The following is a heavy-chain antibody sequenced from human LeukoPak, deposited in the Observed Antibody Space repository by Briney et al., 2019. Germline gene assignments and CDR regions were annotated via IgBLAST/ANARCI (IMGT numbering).Heavy chain of an antibody. V-gene: IGHV3-30*18. CDR2: ISYDGRNK. CDR3: AKYDDYEMY. Sequence: GGSLRLSCAASGFTFNNYGMHWVRQAPGKGLEWVAVISYDGRNKHYPDSVKGRFTISRDNSKNTLYLQMNSLRAEDTAVYYCAKYDDYEMYWGQGTLVTVSS. J-gene: IGHJ4*02. D-gene: IGHD4-17*01. CDR1: GFTFNNYG.